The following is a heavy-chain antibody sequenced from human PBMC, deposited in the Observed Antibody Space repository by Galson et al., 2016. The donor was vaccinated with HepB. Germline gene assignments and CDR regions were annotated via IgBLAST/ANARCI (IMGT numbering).Heavy chain of an antibody. J-gene: IGHJ4*02. V-gene: IGHV3-23*01. Sequence: SLRLSCAASGFTFSSYAMSWVRQAPGKGLEWVSSISGSGGSTYYADSVKGRFTISRDNSKNALFLQMNSLRAEDTAVYYCAKGDIVVVVVVIRPFDYWGQGTLVTVSS. CDR3: AKGDIVVVVVVIRPFDY. D-gene: IGHD2-15*01. CDR2: ISGSGGST. CDR1: GFTFSSYA.